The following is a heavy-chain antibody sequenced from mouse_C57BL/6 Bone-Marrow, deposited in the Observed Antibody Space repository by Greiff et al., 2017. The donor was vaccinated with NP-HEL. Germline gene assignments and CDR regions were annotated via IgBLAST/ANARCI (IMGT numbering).Heavy chain of an antibody. V-gene: IGHV1-82*01. CDR3: ARSPVYFDY. Sequence: QVQLQQSGPELVKPGASVKISCKASGYAFSSSWMNWVKQRPGKGLEWIGRTYPGDGDTNYNGKFKGKATLTADKSSSTAYMQLSSLTSEDSAVYFCARSPVYFDYWGQGTTLTVSS. J-gene: IGHJ2*01. CDR2: TYPGDGDT. CDR1: GYAFSSSW.